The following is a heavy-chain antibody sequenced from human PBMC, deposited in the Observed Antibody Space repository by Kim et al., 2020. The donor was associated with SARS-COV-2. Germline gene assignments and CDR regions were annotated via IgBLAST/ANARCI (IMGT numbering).Heavy chain of an antibody. CDR3: ARGPLAAAAFMDV. D-gene: IGHD6-13*01. Sequence: YSQKCQGRVTITRDTSASTAYMELSSLRSDETAVYYCARGPLAAAAFMDVWGKGTTVTVSS. V-gene: IGHV1-3*01. J-gene: IGHJ6*03.